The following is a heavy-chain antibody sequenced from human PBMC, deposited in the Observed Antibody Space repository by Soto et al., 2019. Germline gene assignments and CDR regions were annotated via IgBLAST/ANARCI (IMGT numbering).Heavy chain of an antibody. CDR1: GGSISSSSYY. Sequence: SETLSLTCTVSGGSISSSSYYWGWIRQPPGKGLEWIGSIYYSGSTYYNPSLKSRVTISVDTSKNQFSLKLSSVTAADTAVYYCARQLRGGSGWYYYYYYMDVWGKGTTVTVSS. CDR3: ARQLRGGSGWYYYYYYMDV. V-gene: IGHV4-39*01. J-gene: IGHJ6*03. CDR2: IYYSGST. D-gene: IGHD6-19*01.